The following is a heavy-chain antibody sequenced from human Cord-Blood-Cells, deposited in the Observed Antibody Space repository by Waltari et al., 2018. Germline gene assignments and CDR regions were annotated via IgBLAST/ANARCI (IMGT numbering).Heavy chain of an antibody. D-gene: IGHD6-13*01. CDR1: GFTFSSYA. CDR2: ISGSGGST. CDR3: AKDHSIAAAGTSPNWFDP. J-gene: IGHJ5*02. V-gene: IGHV3-23*01. Sequence: EVQLLESGGGLVQPGGSLRLSCAASGFTFSSYAMSWVRQAPGKGLEWVSAISGSGGSTYYADSVKGRFTISRDNSKNTLYLQMNSLRAEDTAVYYCAKDHSIAAAGTSPNWFDPWGQGTLVTVSS.